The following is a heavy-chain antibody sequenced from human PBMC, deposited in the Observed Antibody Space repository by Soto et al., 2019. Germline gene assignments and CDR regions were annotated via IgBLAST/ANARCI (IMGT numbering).Heavy chain of an antibody. CDR1: GGTVSSYA. CDR2: IIPIFGTA. Sequence: SVKVSCKVSGGTVSSYAISWVRQAPGQGLEWMGGIIPIFGTANYAQKFQGRVTITADESTSTAYMELSSLRSEDTAVYYCARQTTVTNNYYYYGMDVWGQGTMVTVSS. J-gene: IGHJ6*02. CDR3: ARQTTVTNNYYYYGMDV. V-gene: IGHV1-69*13. D-gene: IGHD4-17*01.